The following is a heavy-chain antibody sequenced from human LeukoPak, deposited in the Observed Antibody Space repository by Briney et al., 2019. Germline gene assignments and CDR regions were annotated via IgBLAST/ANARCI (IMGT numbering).Heavy chain of an antibody. CDR3: ARDIASGYYYKDY. Sequence: GASVKVSCKASGYTFTGYYMHWVRQAPGQGLEWMGWINPNSGGTNYAQKFQGRVTMTRDTSISTAYMELSRLRSDDTAVYYCARDIASGYYYKDYWGQGTLVTVSS. J-gene: IGHJ4*02. CDR1: GYTFTGYY. D-gene: IGHD3-22*01. V-gene: IGHV1-2*02. CDR2: INPNSGGT.